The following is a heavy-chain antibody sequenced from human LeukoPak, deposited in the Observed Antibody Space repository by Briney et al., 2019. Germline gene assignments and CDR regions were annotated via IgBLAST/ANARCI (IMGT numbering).Heavy chain of an antibody. CDR2: INHSGST. Sequence: PSETLSLTCAVYGGSFSGYYWSWIRQPPGKGLEWIGEINHSGSTNYNPSLKSRVTISVDTSKNQFSLKLSSVTAADTAVYYCARALLWFVELSNWFDPWGQGTLVTVSS. V-gene: IGHV4-34*01. D-gene: IGHD3-10*01. CDR3: ARALLWFVELSNWFDP. J-gene: IGHJ5*02. CDR1: GGSFSGYY.